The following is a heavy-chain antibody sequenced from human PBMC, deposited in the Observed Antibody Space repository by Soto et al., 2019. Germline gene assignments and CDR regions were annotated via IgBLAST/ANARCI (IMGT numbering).Heavy chain of an antibody. V-gene: IGHV3-53*01. CDR2: HYSGVST. D-gene: IGHD1-26*01. CDR3: ARHRHPRGTVGATSPLER. J-gene: IGHJ5*02. CDR1: GFSVSSNY. Sequence: WGSLRLSCAISGFSVSSNYLSWVRQAPGKGLEWVSVHYSGVSTYYADSVQGRFTISRDKSNNTLYLQMRRVRAEDTAVYFCARHRHPRGTVGATSPLERWGKGNNVTVSP.